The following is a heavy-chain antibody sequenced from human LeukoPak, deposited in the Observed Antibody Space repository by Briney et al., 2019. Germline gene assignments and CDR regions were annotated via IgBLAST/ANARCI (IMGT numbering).Heavy chain of an antibody. V-gene: IGHV4-34*01. D-gene: IGHD2-15*01. CDR1: GGSFSGYY. J-gene: IGHJ3*02. CDR2: INHSGST. CDR3: ARDRGPRAFDI. Sequence: SETLSLTCAVYGGSFSGYYWSWIRQPPGKGLEWIGEINHSGSTNYNPSLKSRVTISVDTSKNQFSLKLSSVTAADTAVYYCARDRGPRAFDIWGQGTMVTVSS.